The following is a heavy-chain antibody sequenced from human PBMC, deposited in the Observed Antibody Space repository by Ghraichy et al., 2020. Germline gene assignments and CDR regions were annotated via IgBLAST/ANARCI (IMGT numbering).Heavy chain of an antibody. D-gene: IGHD2-21*01. CDR1: GFTFNDAW. V-gene: IGHV3-15*01. CDR2: IKTKSEGGTI. CDR3: SASAVLGH. Sequence: GESLNISCAASGFTFNDAWMNWVRQAPGKGLQWIGRIKTKSEGGTIDYAAPVKGRFTISRDDSKDTLYLQMDNLRSDDTAVYYFSASAVLGHWGQGTLVNVSS. J-gene: IGHJ4*02.